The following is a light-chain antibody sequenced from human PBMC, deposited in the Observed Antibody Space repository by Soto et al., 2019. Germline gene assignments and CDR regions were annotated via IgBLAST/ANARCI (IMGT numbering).Light chain of an antibody. J-gene: IGLJ1*01. V-gene: IGLV1-44*01. Sequence: VLTQPPSASGTPGQRVTISCSGSSSNIGSNTVNWYQQLPGTAPKLLIYSNNQRPSGVPDRFSGSKSGTSASLAISGLQSEDEADYYCAAWDDSLIGIFGTGTKLTVL. CDR1: SSNIGSNT. CDR3: AAWDDSLIGI. CDR2: SNN.